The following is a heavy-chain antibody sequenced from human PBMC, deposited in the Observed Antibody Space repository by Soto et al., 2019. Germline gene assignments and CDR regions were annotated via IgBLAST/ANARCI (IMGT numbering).Heavy chain of an antibody. J-gene: IGHJ6*02. Sequence: QVQLQESGTGLVKPSGTLSLTCAVSGASISSSDWWNWVRPPPGKGLEWIGQIYHSGITNYNPSLKGQVNKSVAKSKNQFSLNLSSVTAEYTAVYNDARESGIYCRGGSCHSGLYGLDVWGQGTTVTVYS. CDR3: ARESGIYCRGGSCHSGLYGLDV. D-gene: IGHD2-15*01. CDR1: GASISSSDW. V-gene: IGHV4-4*02. CDR2: IYHSGIT.